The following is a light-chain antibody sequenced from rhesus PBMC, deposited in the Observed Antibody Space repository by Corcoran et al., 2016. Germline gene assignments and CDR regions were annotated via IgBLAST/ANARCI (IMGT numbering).Light chain of an antibody. CDR3: PQHDNSPYS. Sequence: DIQMTQSPSSLSASVGDRVTITCRASQGISNWLAWYQQKPGKAPKLLIYRASNLETGVPSRFSESGSGTDVTLTISSLQPEDIATYYCPQHDNSPYSFGQGTKVEIK. CDR2: RAS. V-gene: IGKV1-69*01. J-gene: IGKJ2*01. CDR1: QGISNW.